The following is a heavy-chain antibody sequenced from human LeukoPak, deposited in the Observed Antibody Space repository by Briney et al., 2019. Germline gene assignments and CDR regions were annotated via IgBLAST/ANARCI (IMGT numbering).Heavy chain of an antibody. V-gene: IGHV3-33*01. Sequence: GGSLRLSCAASGFTFSSYGMHWVRQAPGKGLEWVAVIWYDGSNKYYADSVKGRFTISRDNSKNTLYLQMNSLRAEDTAVYYCARGRRQNYGSGSYGIDYWGQGTLVTVSS. D-gene: IGHD3-10*01. CDR3: ARGRRQNYGSGSYGIDY. CDR2: IWYDGSNK. J-gene: IGHJ4*02. CDR1: GFTFSSYG.